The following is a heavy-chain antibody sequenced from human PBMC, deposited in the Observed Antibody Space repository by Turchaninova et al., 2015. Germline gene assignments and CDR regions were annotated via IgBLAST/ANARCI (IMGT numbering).Heavy chain of an antibody. V-gene: IGHV3-7*01. Sequence: EVQLVGSGGGLVQPGGALRPSCAASGFTFSSYWRTWVRQAPGEGLEWVANINQDGNDIYYVDSVKGRFTISRDNAKNSVYLQMNSLRVEDTAVYYCARAIYISGSYWGQGTLVTVSS. CDR3: ARAIYISGSY. D-gene: IGHD3-9*01. CDR1: GFTFSSYW. CDR2: INQDGNDI. J-gene: IGHJ4*02.